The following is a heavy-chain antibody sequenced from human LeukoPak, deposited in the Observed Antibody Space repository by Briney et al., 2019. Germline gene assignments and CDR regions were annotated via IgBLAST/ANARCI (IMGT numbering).Heavy chain of an antibody. Sequence: AASVKVSCKASGYTFTSYGISWVRQAPGQGLEWMGWISAYNGNTNYAQKLQGRVTMTTGTSTSTAYMELRSLRSDDTAVYYCARELGGWSLGRGEPLWGQGTLVTVSS. CDR1: GYTFTSYG. CDR2: ISAYNGNT. V-gene: IGHV1-18*01. J-gene: IGHJ4*02. CDR3: ARELGGWSLGRGEPL. D-gene: IGHD3-10*01.